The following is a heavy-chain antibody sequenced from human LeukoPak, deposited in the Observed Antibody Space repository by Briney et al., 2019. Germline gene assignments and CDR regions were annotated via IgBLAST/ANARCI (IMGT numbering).Heavy chain of an antibody. CDR2: ISGSGYST. CDR3: AQWSRYFDY. Sequence: GGSLRLSCVASGFTFNNYAMTWVRQAPRKGLEWVSAISGSGYSTYYADSVKGRFTIYRDNSKNTLYLQMNSLRAEDTALYFCAQWSRYFDYWGQGTLVTVSS. J-gene: IGHJ4*02. CDR1: GFTFNNYA. D-gene: IGHD1-26*01. V-gene: IGHV3-23*01.